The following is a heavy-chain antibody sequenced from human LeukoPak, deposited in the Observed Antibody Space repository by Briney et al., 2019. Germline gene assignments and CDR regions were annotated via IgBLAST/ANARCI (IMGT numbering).Heavy chain of an antibody. V-gene: IGHV4-34*01. CDR1: GGSFSGYY. J-gene: IGHJ4*02. CDR2: INHSGST. D-gene: IGHD3-10*01. Sequence: PSETLSLTCAVYGGSFSGYYWSWIRQPPGKGLEWIGEINHSGSTNYNPSLKSRVTISVDTSKNQFSLKLSSVTAADTAVYYCARAQVPLLWFGELGYYFDYWGQGTLVTVSS. CDR3: ARAQVPLLWFGELGYYFDY.